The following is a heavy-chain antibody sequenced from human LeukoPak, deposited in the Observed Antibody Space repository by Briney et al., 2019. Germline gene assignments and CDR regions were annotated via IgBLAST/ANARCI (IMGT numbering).Heavy chain of an antibody. J-gene: IGHJ4*02. Sequence: GGSLRLSCAASGFTFSSYWMHWVRQAPGKGLVWVSRINSDGSSTSYADSVKGRFTISRDNAKNTLYLQMNSLRAEDTAVYCCARDPPSSPYDSSGYSDYWGQGTLVTVSS. CDR1: GFTFSSYW. V-gene: IGHV3-74*01. CDR2: INSDGSST. CDR3: ARDPPSSPYDSSGYSDY. D-gene: IGHD3-22*01.